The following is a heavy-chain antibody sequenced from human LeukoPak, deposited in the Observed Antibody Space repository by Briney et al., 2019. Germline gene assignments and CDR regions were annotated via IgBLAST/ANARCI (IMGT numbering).Heavy chain of an antibody. V-gene: IGHV4-61*01. CDR1: GGSVSSNIYY. CDR2: IYYSGST. J-gene: IGHJ4*02. CDR3: ARFLELKEYFDY. Sequence: SETLSLTCTVSGGSVSSNIYYWNWIRQPPGKGLEWIGYIYYSGSTNYNPSLKSRVTISVDTSKNQFSLKLSSVTAADTAVYYCARFLELKEYFDYWGQGTLVTVSS. D-gene: IGHD1-7*01.